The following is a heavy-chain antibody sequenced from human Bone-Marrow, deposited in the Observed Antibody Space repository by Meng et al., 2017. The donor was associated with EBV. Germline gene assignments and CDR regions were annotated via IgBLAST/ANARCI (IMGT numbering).Heavy chain of an antibody. Sequence: QVQLVQFGAEVKKPGSSVKVSCKASGGTFSSYAISWVRQAPGQGLEWMGWINAGNGNTKYSQKFQGRVTITRDTSASTAYMELSSLRSEDTAVYYCARPRGGLDYWGQGTLVTVSS. V-gene: IGHV1-3*01. D-gene: IGHD3-10*01. CDR3: ARPRGGLDY. CDR1: GGTFSSYA. CDR2: INAGNGNT. J-gene: IGHJ4*02.